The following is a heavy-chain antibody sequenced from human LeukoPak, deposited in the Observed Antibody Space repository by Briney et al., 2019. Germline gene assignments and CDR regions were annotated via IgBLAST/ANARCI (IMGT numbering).Heavy chain of an antibody. CDR1: GFTFRNAW. D-gene: IGHD5-18*01. CDR3: ARDESGDSYGLY. V-gene: IGHV3-7*05. J-gene: IGHJ4*02. Sequence: GGSLRLSCAASGFTFRNAWMNWVRQAPGKGLEWVANIKQDGSQKYYVDSVRGRFTISRDNAKNSLYLQLNSLRAEDTAVYYCARDESGDSYGLYWGQGTLVTVSS. CDR2: IKQDGSQK.